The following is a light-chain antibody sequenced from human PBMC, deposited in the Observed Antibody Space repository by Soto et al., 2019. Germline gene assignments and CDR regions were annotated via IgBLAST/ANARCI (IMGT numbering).Light chain of an antibody. J-gene: IGKJ5*01. CDR2: DAS. Sequence: DIQMSQSPSTLSASVGDSVTITCRASQNIRNLLAWYQQKPGKAPNPLIYDASSLKSGVPSRFSGSGSGTEFTLTISSLQPDDFATYYGQQYNTYSTFGQGTRLEIK. CDR1: QNIRNL. V-gene: IGKV1-5*01. CDR3: QQYNTYST.